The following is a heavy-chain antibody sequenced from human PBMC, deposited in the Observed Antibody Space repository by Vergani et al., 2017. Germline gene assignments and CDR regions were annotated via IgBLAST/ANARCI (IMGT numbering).Heavy chain of an antibody. V-gene: IGHV3-48*02. Sequence: EVRLVESGGGLVQPGGSLRLSCAASGFTFSSYSMNWVRQAPGKGLEWVSYISSSSSTIYYADSVKGRFTISRDNAKNSLYLQMTSLRDEDAAVYYCARDSRDYYDSSGVRFDPWGQGTLVTVSS. CDR3: ARDSRDYYDSSGVRFDP. CDR1: GFTFSSYS. CDR2: ISSSSSTI. D-gene: IGHD3-22*01. J-gene: IGHJ5*02.